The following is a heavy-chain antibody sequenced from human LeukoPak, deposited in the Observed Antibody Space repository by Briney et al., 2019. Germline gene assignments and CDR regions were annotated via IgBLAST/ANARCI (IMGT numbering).Heavy chain of an antibody. J-gene: IGHJ4*02. D-gene: IGHD3-10*01. V-gene: IGHV3-23*01. CDR2: ISGSGGST. CDR3: AKAYKNSRYYSDY. CDR1: GFTFSSYA. Sequence: GGSLRLSCAASGFTFSSYAMSWVRQAPGKGLEWVSAISGSGGSTYYADSMKGRFTISRDNSKNTLYLQMNSLRAEDTAVYYCAKAYKNSRYYSDYWGQGTLVTVSS.